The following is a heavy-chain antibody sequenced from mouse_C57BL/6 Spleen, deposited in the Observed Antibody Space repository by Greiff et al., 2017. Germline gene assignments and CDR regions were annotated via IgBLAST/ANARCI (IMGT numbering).Heavy chain of an antibody. Sequence: VQLQQPGAELVKPGASVKMSCKASGYTFTSYWITWVKQRPGQGLEWIGDIYPGSGSTNYNEKFKSKATLTVDTSSSTAYMQLSSLTSEDSAVYYCARGRGNWDYLDYWGQGTTLTVSS. CDR3: ARGRGNWDYLDY. J-gene: IGHJ2*01. CDR1: GYTFTSYW. V-gene: IGHV1-55*01. D-gene: IGHD4-1*02. CDR2: IYPGSGST.